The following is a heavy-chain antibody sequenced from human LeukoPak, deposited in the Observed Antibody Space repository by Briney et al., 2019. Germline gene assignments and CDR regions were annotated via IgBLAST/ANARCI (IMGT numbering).Heavy chain of an antibody. J-gene: IGHJ5*02. V-gene: IGHV1-69*13. Sequence: ASVKVSCKASGGTFNTYAISWVRQAPGQGLEWMGGIIPAFATGNYAQKFQGRVTITADESTSTAYMELSSLRSEDTAVYYCARGGVPAAMGGWFDPWGQGTLVTVSS. D-gene: IGHD2-2*01. CDR1: GGTFNTYA. CDR2: IIPAFATG. CDR3: ARGGVPAAMGGWFDP.